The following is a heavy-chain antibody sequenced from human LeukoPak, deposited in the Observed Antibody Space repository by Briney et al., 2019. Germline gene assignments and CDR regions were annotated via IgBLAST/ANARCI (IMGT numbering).Heavy chain of an antibody. D-gene: IGHD2-21*02. Sequence: GGSLRLSCAASGFTFSSYGMSWVRQAPGKGLEWVSAISGSGGSTYYADSVKGRFTISRDNSKNTLYLQMNSLRAEDTAVYYCAKDLAYCGGDCYSRSFDYWGQGTLVTVSS. V-gene: IGHV3-23*01. CDR2: ISGSGGST. J-gene: IGHJ4*02. CDR1: GFTFSSYG. CDR3: AKDLAYCGGDCYSRSFDY.